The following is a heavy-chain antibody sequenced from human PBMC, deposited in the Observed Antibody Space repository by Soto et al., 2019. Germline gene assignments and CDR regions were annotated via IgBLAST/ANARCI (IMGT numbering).Heavy chain of an antibody. V-gene: IGHV2-70*04. CDR2: IDWDGEK. CDR3: ARATSTITDF. D-gene: IGHD1-20*01. Sequence: SGPTLVNPTQTLTLTCTFSGFSLTSNERRVTWIRQPPGKALEWLARIDWDGEKVYSSSLRTRLTISKDSSKNQVVLTMTNMDPVDTAFYYCARATSTITDFWSQGTLDIVSS. CDR1: GFSLTSNERR. J-gene: IGHJ4*02.